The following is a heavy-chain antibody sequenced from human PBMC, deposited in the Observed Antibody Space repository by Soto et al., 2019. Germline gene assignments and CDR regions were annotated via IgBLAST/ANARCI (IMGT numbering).Heavy chain of an antibody. D-gene: IGHD3-22*01. J-gene: IGHJ4*02. CDR2: ISYDGNNK. V-gene: IGHV3-30*18. Sequence: QVQLVESGGGVVQPGRSMRLSCAAAGFTFSGYGMHWVRQAPGKGLEWVAVISYDGNNKYYADSVKGRFTISRDNSGNTLYLQMNRLRAEDKAVYYCAKSVRYYGCSAYYPLDYWGQGTLVTVSS. CDR1: GFTFSGYG. CDR3: AKSVRYYGCSAYYPLDY.